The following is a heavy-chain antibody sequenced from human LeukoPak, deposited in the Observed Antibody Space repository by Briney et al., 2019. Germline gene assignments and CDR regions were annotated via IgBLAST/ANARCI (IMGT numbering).Heavy chain of an antibody. J-gene: IGHJ4*02. CDR2: FDPEDGET. V-gene: IGHV1-24*01. CDR3: ARVPLGYCSSTSCFG. Sequence: ASVKVSCKVSGYTLTELSMHWVRQAPGKGLEWMGGFDPEDGETIYAQKFQGRVTMTEDTSTDTAYMELSSLRSEDTAVYYCARVPLGYCSSTSCFGWGQGTLVTVSS. D-gene: IGHD2-2*01. CDR1: GYTLTELS.